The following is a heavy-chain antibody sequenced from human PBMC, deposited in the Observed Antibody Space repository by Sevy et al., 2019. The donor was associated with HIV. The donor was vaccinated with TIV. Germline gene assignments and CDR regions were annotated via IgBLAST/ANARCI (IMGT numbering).Heavy chain of an antibody. CDR1: GYTFTSYG. CDR3: ARDSLVVVPAATVEGYDAFDI. J-gene: IGHJ3*02. Sequence: ASVKVSCKASGYTFTSYGISWVRQAPGQGLEWMGWISAYNGNTNYAQKLQGRVTMTTDTSTSTADMELRSLRSDDTAVYYWARDSLVVVPAATVEGYDAFDIWGQGTMVTVSS. V-gene: IGHV1-18*04. CDR2: ISAYNGNT. D-gene: IGHD2-2*01.